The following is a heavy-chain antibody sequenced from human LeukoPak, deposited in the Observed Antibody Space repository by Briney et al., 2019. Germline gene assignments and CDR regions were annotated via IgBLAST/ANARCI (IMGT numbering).Heavy chain of an antibody. CDR1: GGTFSSYA. V-gene: IGHV1-69*05. CDR2: IIPIFGTA. CDR3: AREASGYCSSTSCYLAY. D-gene: IGHD2-2*01. J-gene: IGHJ4*02. Sequence: SVKVSCKASGGTFSSYAISWVRQAPGQGPEWMGGIIPIFGTANYAQKFQGRVTITTDESTSTAYMELSSLRSEDTAVYYCAREASGYCSSTSCYLAYWGQGTLVTVSS.